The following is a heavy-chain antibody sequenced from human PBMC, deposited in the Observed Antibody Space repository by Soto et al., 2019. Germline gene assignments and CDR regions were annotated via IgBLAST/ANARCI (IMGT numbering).Heavy chain of an antibody. V-gene: IGHV1-18*01. J-gene: IGHJ6*02. CDR2: ISAYNGNT. Sequence: QVQLVQSGAEVKKPGASVKVSCKASGYTITNYGISWVREAPGQGLEWMGWISAYNGNTNYAQKLQGRVTMTTDTSTSTAYMELRSLRSDDTAVYYCARVGDCSSTSCRYYYYYGMDVWGQGTTVAVSS. CDR3: ARVGDCSSTSCRYYYYYGMDV. CDR1: GYTITNYG. D-gene: IGHD2-2*01.